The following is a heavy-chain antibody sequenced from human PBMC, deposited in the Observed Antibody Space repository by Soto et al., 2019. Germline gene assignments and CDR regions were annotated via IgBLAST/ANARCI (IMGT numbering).Heavy chain of an antibody. Sequence: PSEPLSLTCTVSGGSIGSSRYYWGWIRQPPGKGLEWIGSIHYSGSTYYNPSLKSRVTISIDTSKNQVSLKLSSVTAADTAVYYCARQDPGYRGYDHPGYYGMDAWAQGTTVTV. V-gene: IGHV4-39*01. D-gene: IGHD5-12*01. J-gene: IGHJ6*02. CDR3: ARQDPGYRGYDHPGYYGMDA. CDR1: GGSIGSSRYY. CDR2: IHYSGST.